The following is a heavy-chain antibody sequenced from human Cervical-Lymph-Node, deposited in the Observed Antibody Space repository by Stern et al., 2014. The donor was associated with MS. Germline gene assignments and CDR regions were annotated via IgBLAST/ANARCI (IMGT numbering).Heavy chain of an antibody. CDR2: IWYDGSNK. D-gene: IGHD6-13*01. CDR3: AKDLDDYSSSSLPQY. Sequence: VHLVESGGGVVQPGRSLRLSCAASGFTFSSYGMHWVRQAPGKGLEWVALIWYDGSNKYYADSVKGRFTISRDNSKNTLYLQMNSLRAEDTAVYYCAKDLDDYSSSSLPQYWGQGTLVTVSS. V-gene: IGHV3-33*06. J-gene: IGHJ4*02. CDR1: GFTFSSYG.